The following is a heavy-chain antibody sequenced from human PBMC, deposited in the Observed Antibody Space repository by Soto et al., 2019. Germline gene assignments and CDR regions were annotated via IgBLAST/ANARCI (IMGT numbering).Heavy chain of an antibody. V-gene: IGHV3-33*01. D-gene: IGHD3-10*01. J-gene: IGHJ6*02. CDR1: GFTLSNYG. Sequence: QVPLVESGGAEVQPGRSLRLSFAASGFTLSNYGMNWVRQAQGKGLGWVAVIWFDGSNRYYGDSVKGRFTISRDNSKNTLYLQMDSLRAEDTAVYYCARDLARGYRYYAMDVWGQGTTVTVSS. CDR3: ARDLARGYRYYAMDV. CDR2: IWFDGSNR.